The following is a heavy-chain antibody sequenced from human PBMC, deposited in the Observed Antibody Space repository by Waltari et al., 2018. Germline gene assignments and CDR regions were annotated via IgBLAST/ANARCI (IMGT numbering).Heavy chain of an antibody. CDR3: ARESHYYDSSGYLTPFDY. CDR2: IYPSGST. CDR1: GGSISSGSYY. Sequence: QVQLQESGPGLVKPSQTLSLTCTVSGGSISSGSYYWSWIRQPAGKGLEWIGRIYPSGSTNYNPSLKSRVTISVDTSKNQFSLKLSSVTAADTAVYYCARESHYYDSSGYLTPFDYWGQGTLVTVSS. D-gene: IGHD3-22*01. J-gene: IGHJ4*02. V-gene: IGHV4-61*02.